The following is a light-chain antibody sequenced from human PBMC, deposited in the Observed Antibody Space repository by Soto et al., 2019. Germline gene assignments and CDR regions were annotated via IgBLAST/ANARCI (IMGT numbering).Light chain of an antibody. CDR3: YSYAGENLYV. J-gene: IGLJ1*01. V-gene: IGLV2-23*01. CDR2: EGT. Sequence: QSVLTQPASVSASPGQSITIPCTGTSSDVGSYNLVSWFQQHPGKVPKLLIYEGTKRHSGLSDRFSGSKSGNTASLTISGLQAEDEADYSCYSYAGENLYVFGTGTKVTVL. CDR1: SSDVGSYNL.